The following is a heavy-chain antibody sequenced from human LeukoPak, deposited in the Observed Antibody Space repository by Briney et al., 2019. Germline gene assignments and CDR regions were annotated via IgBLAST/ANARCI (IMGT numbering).Heavy chain of an antibody. CDR1: GFTFSDYY. D-gene: IGHD3-22*01. J-gene: IGHJ4*02. V-gene: IGHV3-66*01. CDR2: IYSGGST. Sequence: GGSLRLSCAASGFTFSDYYMSWIRQAPGKGLEWVSVIYSGGSTYYADSVKGRFTISRDNSKNTLYLQMNSLRAEDTAVYYCARGIGYYYDSSGYYADYWGQGTLVTVSS. CDR3: ARGIGYYYDSSGYYADY.